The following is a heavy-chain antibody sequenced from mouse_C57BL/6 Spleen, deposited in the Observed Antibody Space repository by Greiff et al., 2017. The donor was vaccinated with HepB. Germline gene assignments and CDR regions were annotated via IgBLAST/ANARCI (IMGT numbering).Heavy chain of an antibody. D-gene: IGHD1-1*01. CDR1: GYAFSSSW. J-gene: IGHJ2*01. CDR3: ARLIYYYGSRVGYFDY. Sequence: QVQLQQSGPELVKPGASVKISCKASGYAFSSSWMNWVKLRPGKGLEWIGRIYPGDGDTNYNGKFKGKATLTADKSSSTAYMQLSSLTSEDSAVYFCARLIYYYGSRVGYFDYWGQGTTLTVSS. V-gene: IGHV1-82*01. CDR2: IYPGDGDT.